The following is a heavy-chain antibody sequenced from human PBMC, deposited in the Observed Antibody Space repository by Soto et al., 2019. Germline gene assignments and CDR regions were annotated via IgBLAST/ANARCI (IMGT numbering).Heavy chain of an antibody. CDR2: MYYGGRT. J-gene: IGHJ5*02. CDR3: ARGTPSPLIVRSSRGPWFDP. V-gene: IGHV4-59*08. D-gene: IGHD2-15*01. CDR1: GGSISSYY. Sequence: QVQLQQSGPGLVKSSETLSLTCTVSGGSISSYYWSWIRQPPGKGLEWIGYMYYGGRTNYNPSLTIRVTISVDTSKMQVSLKLSSVTAADTAVYFCARGTPSPLIVRSSRGPWFDPWGQGNLVTVSS.